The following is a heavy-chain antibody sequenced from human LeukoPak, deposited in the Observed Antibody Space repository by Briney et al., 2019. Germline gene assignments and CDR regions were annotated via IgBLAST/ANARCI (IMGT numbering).Heavy chain of an antibody. Sequence: PGGSLRLSCAASGFTFSSYSMNWVRQAPGKGLEWVSYIGNSDSAVYYADSVKGRFTISRDNAKNSLYLQMNSLRAEDTALYYCARVARSSVNADLWDYWGQGTLVAVSS. CDR2: IGNSDSAV. CDR1: GFTFSSYS. V-gene: IGHV3-48*04. CDR3: ARVARSSVNADLWDY. J-gene: IGHJ4*02. D-gene: IGHD3-22*01.